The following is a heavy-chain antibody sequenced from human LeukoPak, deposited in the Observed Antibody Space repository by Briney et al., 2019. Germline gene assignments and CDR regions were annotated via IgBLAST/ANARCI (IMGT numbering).Heavy chain of an antibody. CDR1: GYTFTDYY. D-gene: IGHD2-2*01. J-gene: IGHJ3*02. Sequence: GASVKVSCKASGYTFTDYYVHWVRQAPGQGLEWMGWINPNSGGTNYAQKFQGRVTMTRDTSISTAYMDLSRLRSDDTAVYYCAKVVHGTVAFDIWGQGTLATVSS. CDR3: AKVVHGTVAFDI. CDR2: INPNSGGT. V-gene: IGHV1-2*02.